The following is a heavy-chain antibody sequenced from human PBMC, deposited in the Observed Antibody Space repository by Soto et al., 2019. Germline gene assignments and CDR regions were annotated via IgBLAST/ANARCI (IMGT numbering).Heavy chain of an antibody. J-gene: IGHJ3*01. CDR3: ARDGYSGRSDGFDV. V-gene: IGHV3-30*14. D-gene: IGHD1-26*01. CDR2: ISYYGNSE. CDR1: GFTFGAYT. Sequence: QMQLVESGGGVVQPGRSLRLSCAASGFTFGAYTMHWVRQAPGKGLEGVAVISYYGNSERYTDPVKGRFTVSRDNSKSTMYLQMNSLRAEDTAVYYCARDGYSGRSDGFDVWGQGTMVTVSS.